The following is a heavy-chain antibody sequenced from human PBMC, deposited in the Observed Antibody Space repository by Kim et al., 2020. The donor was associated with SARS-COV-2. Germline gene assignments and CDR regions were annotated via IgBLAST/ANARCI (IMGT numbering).Heavy chain of an antibody. Sequence: GGSLRLSCAASGFTFSSYGMHWVRQAPGKGLEWVAVIWYDGSNKYYADSVKGRFTISRDNSKNTLYLQMNSLRAEDTAVYYCARPHYDFWSGYPGYMDVWGKGTTVTVSS. D-gene: IGHD3-3*01. CDR1: GFTFSSYG. V-gene: IGHV3-33*01. CDR3: ARPHYDFWSGYPGYMDV. J-gene: IGHJ6*03. CDR2: IWYDGSNK.